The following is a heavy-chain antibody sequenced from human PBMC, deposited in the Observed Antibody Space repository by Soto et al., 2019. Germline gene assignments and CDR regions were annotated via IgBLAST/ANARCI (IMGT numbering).Heavy chain of an antibody. CDR3: AREGWEIVLMVYAQNYYYGMDV. CDR1: GYSISSGYY. D-gene: IGHD2-8*01. Sequence: PETLSLTCAVSGYSISSGYYWGWIRQPPGKGLEWIGSIYHSGSTYYNPSLKSRVTISVDTSKNQFSLKLSSVTAADTAVYYCAREGWEIVLMVYAQNYYYGMDVWGQGTTVTVSS. CDR2: IYHSGST. V-gene: IGHV4-38-2*02. J-gene: IGHJ6*02.